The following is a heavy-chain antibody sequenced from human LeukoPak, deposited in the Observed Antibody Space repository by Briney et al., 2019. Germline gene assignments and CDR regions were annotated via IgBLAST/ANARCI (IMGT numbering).Heavy chain of an antibody. J-gene: IGHJ6*02. CDR3: AKDMRAYSYGLLGYYYGMDV. CDR1: GFTFSSYS. V-gene: IGHV3-48*04. D-gene: IGHD5-18*01. CDR2: ISSSSSTI. Sequence: GGSLRLSCAASGFTFSSYSMNWVRQAPGKGLEWVSYISSSSSTIYYADSVKGRFTISRDNAKNSLYLQMNSLRAEDTALYYCAKDMRAYSYGLLGYYYGMDVWGQGTTVTVSS.